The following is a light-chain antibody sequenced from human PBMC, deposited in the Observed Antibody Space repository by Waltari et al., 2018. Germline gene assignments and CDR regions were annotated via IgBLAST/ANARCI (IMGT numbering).Light chain of an antibody. J-gene: IGKJ4*01. CDR2: AAS. V-gene: IGKV1-39*01. CDR1: QSISNY. Sequence: DIQMTQSPSSLSASVGDRVTITCRASQSISNYLNWYQHKPGKAPELLIYAASSLQSGVPSRIRGSGSGTDFTLTISSLQPEDFATYYCQQSSSTPLTFGGGTKVEIK. CDR3: QQSSSTPLT.